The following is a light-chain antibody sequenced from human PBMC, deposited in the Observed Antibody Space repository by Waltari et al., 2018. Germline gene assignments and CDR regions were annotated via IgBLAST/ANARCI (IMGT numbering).Light chain of an antibody. V-gene: IGLV1-47*01. CDR1: SSNIGTYY. CDR2: RNN. Sequence: QSVLTQPPSASGTPGQRVTISCSGSSSNIGTYYVYWYHQLPGTAPKLLIYRNNQLPSGVPDRFSGSKSGTSASRAISGLRSEDEADYYCAVWDDSLTGQVIFGGGTKLTVL. CDR3: AVWDDSLTGQVI. J-gene: IGLJ2*01.